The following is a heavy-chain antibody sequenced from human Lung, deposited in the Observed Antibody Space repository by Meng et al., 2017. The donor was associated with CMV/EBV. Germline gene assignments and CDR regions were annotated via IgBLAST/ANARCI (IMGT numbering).Heavy chain of an antibody. V-gene: IGHV3-13*01. CDR3: ARGSSWFGESADAFDI. D-gene: IGHD3-10*01. CDR2: IDNGGDT. CDR1: GYTFSSYD. Sequence: GGSLRLXCAASGYTFSSYDMHWVRQAPGKGVEWVSSIDNGGDTYYSGSVKGRFTISREDVKNSLYLQMNSLRAGDTAVYYCARGSSWFGESADAFDIWGQGTVVTVSS. J-gene: IGHJ3*02.